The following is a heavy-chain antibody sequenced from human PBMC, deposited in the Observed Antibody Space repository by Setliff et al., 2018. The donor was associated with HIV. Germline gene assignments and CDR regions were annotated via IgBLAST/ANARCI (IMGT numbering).Heavy chain of an antibody. Sequence: LSLTCTVSRGSINSHYWTWIRQPPGMGLEWIGFVYYSGDTNYNPSLKSRVSISLDTSKSQFSLKLTSSSAADTAVYYCARGPATSGLGYYMDIWGKGTTVTVSS. V-gene: IGHV4-59*11. J-gene: IGHJ6*03. CDR2: VYYSGDT. CDR3: ARGPATSGLGYYMDI. CDR1: RGSINSHY. D-gene: IGHD5-12*01.